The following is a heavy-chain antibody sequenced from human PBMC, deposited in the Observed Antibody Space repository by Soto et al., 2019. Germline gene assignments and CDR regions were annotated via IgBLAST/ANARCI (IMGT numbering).Heavy chain of an antibody. D-gene: IGHD4-17*01. J-gene: IGHJ4*02. CDR1: GGSISSYY. Sequence: PSETLSLTCTVSGGSISSYYWSWIRQPPGKGLEWIGYIYYSGSTNYNPSLKSRVTISVDTSKNQFSLKLSSVTAADTAVYYCASIYGDVAYWGQGTLVTVSS. CDR2: IYYSGST. CDR3: ASIYGDVAY. V-gene: IGHV4-59*01.